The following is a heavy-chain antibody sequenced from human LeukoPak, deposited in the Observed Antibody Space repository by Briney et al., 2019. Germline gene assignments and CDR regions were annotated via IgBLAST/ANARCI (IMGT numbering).Heavy chain of an antibody. Sequence: ETLSLTCAVYGGSFSGYYWSWVRQAPGKGLEWVSAISGSGGSTYYADSVKGRFTISRDNSKNTLYLQMNSLRAEDTAVYYCAKGWYDDYWGQGTLVTVSS. CDR1: GGSFSGYY. CDR3: AKGWYDDY. D-gene: IGHD6-13*01. CDR2: ISGSGGST. J-gene: IGHJ4*02. V-gene: IGHV3-23*01.